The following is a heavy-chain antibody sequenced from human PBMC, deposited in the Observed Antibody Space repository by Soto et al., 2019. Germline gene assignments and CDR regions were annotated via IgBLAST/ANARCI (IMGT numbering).Heavy chain of an antibody. CDR1: GFAFSDYA. Sequence: HPGGSLRLSCAASGFAFSDYAMTWVRQAPGKGLEWVSDISDGDGATHYADSVKGRFTISRDDSKNTLYLQMDSLRAEDAAVYYCAKGRTFFDFWGQGTLVTVSS. D-gene: IGHD3-16*01. J-gene: IGHJ4*02. CDR2: ISDGDGAT. V-gene: IGHV3-23*01. CDR3: AKGRTFFDF.